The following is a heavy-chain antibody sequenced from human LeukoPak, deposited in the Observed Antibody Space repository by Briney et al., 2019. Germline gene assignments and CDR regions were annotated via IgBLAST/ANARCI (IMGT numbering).Heavy chain of an antibody. D-gene: IGHD3-16*01. CDR3: ARLKLGAYFDL. V-gene: IGHV4-59*08. Sequence: SETLSLTCTVSGGSTSSDYWSWIRQSPGKGLEWVGYFYNSGDTGKNPSLKSRVTILLDTSKNQCSLKLTSVSAADTAVYYCARLKLGAYFDLWGRGTLVTVSS. CDR2: FYNSGDT. J-gene: IGHJ2*01. CDR1: GGSTSSDY.